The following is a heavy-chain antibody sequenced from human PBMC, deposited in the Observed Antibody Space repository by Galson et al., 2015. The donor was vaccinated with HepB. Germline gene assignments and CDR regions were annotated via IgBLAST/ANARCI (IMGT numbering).Heavy chain of an antibody. V-gene: IGHV3-23*01. CDR2: ISGSATST. D-gene: IGHD3-22*01. Sequence: SLRLSCAASGFIFRSYAMSWVRQAPGKGLEWVSGISGSATSTYYADSVKGRFIISRDNSKNTLYLQMNSLRAEDTAVYYCAKPSPYYYDSSGYHYYYGVDVWGQGTTVTVSS. CDR1: GFIFRSYA. CDR3: AKPSPYYYDSSGYHYYYGVDV. J-gene: IGHJ6*02.